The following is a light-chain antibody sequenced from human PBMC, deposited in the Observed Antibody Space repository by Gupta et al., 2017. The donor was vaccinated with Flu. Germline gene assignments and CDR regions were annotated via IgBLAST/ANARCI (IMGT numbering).Light chain of an antibody. CDR2: LSS. V-gene: IGKV2-28*01. Sequence: DIVMTQSPLSLPVTPGEPASISCRSSRSLLHSNGYNYLDWYLQKPGQSPQLLIYLSSKRASGVPDRFSGSGSGTDFTLKSSRVEAEDVGVYYCMQTLQTPTFGQGTKVEIK. CDR3: MQTLQTPT. CDR1: RSLLHSNGYNY. J-gene: IGKJ1*01.